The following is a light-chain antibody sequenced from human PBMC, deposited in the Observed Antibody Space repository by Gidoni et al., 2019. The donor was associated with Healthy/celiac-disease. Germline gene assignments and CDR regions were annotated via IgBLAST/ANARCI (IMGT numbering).Light chain of an antibody. CDR2: GAS. CDR1: QSVSSSY. V-gene: IGKV3-20*01. CDR3: QQYGSSPWT. J-gene: IGKJ1*01. Sequence: EIVLTQSPGPLSLSPGERATLSCRASQSVSSSYLAWYQQKPGQAPRLLIYGASSRATGIPDRFSGSGSGTDFTLTISRLEPEDFAVYYCQQYGSSPWTFXQXTKVEIK.